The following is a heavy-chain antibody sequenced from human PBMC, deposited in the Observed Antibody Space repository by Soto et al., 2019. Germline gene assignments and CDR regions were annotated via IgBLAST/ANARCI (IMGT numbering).Heavy chain of an antibody. D-gene: IGHD1-7*01. CDR1: GFTLNIYV. CDR3: AKEDWNYRGPGKFAS. Sequence: GASLRLACAASGFTLNIYVMRGFRQAPGKGLEWVSAISGSGDKPYSADSVKGGFTTSRDNSKNTLYLQMNSLRAEDTAVYYCAKEDWNYRGPGKFASWGQGTLVTVSP. CDR2: ISGSGDKP. V-gene: IGHV3-23*01. J-gene: IGHJ4*02.